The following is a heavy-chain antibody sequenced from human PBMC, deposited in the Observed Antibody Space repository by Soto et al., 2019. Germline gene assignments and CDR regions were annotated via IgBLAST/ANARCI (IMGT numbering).Heavy chain of an antibody. CDR1: GGTFSSYT. V-gene: IGHV1-69*04. CDR3: ARDLNGSSSWPVPFYYYYGMDV. CDR2: IIPILGIA. J-gene: IGHJ6*02. Sequence: ASVKVSCKASGGTFSSYTISWVRQAPGQGLEWMGRIIPILGIANYAQKFQGRVTITAGESTSTAYMELSSLRSEDTAVYYCARDLNGSSSWPVPFYYYYGMDVWGQGTTVTVSS. D-gene: IGHD6-13*01.